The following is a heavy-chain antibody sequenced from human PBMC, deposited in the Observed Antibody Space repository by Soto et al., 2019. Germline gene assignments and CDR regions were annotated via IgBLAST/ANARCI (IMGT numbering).Heavy chain of an antibody. CDR3: ARSTGWPGFHC. D-gene: IGHD6-19*01. J-gene: IGHJ4*02. CDR2: IHSGST. Sequence: PSEALSLTCSLSGSSISDFYWSGIRQPPGKGLEGIGHIHSGSTNYNPSLKSRVTISVDTSKNQLSLKLSSLTPADTAIYYCARSTGWPGFHCWGQG. CDR1: GSSISDFY. V-gene: IGHV4-59*01.